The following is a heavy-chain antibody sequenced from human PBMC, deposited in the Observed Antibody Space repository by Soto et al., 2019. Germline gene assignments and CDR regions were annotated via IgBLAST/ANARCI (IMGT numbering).Heavy chain of an antibody. CDR1: EFTFSSYA. CDR3: AKAIDTADDAFDI. CDR2: ITGSGGRT. Sequence: EVQLLESGGGLVKPGGSLRLSCAASEFTFSSYAMSWVRQAPGRGLEWVSAITGSGGRTYHADSVKGRFTISRDNSKNTLDLQMNSLRAEDTAVYYCAKAIDTADDAFDIWGQGTVVTVSS. J-gene: IGHJ3*02. D-gene: IGHD5-18*01. V-gene: IGHV3-23*01.